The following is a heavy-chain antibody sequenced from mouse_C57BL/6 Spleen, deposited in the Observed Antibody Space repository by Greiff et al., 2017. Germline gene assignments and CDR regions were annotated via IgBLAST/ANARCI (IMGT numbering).Heavy chain of an antibody. CDR3: AREAAQATFAY. CDR2: IYPRSGNT. D-gene: IGHD3-2*02. CDR1: GYTFTSYG. Sequence: VKLVESGAELARPGASVKLSCKASGYTFTSYGISWVKQRTGQGLEWIGEIYPRSGNTYYNEKFKGKATLTADKSSSTAYMELRSLTSEDSAVYFCAREAAQATFAYWGQGTLVTVSA. V-gene: IGHV1-81*01. J-gene: IGHJ3*01.